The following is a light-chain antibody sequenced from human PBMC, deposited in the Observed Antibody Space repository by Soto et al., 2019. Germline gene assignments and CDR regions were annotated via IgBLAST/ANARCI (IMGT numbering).Light chain of an antibody. J-gene: IGKJ2*01. CDR2: KAS. V-gene: IGKV1-5*03. Sequence: DIQMTQSPSTLSASVGDRVVITCRASQSIRTWLAWYQQKPGKAPKLLIYKASSVVSGVPSRFGGSASGTDFTLTISSLQPDDFATYYCQHYNAESNYFGQGTKVEIK. CDR3: QHYNAESNY. CDR1: QSIRTW.